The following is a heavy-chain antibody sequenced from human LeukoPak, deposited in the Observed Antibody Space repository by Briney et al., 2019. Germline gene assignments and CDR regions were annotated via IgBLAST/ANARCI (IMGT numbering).Heavy chain of an antibody. Sequence: GRSLRLSCAASGFTFDDYAIHWVRQAPGKGLEWVSGITSNGYGIAYADSVKGRFTISRDNAKNYLYLQMNSLRAEDTAVYYCARDNSGAYGDSGQGTLVTVSS. D-gene: IGHD4-17*01. CDR3: ARDNSGAYGD. J-gene: IGHJ4*02. CDR2: ITSNGYGI. V-gene: IGHV3-9*01. CDR1: GFTFDDYA.